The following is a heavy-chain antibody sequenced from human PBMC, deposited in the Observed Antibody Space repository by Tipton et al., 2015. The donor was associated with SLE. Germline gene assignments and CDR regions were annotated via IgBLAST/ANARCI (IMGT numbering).Heavy chain of an antibody. Sequence: SLRLSCAASGFTFGSYTMIWVRQAPGKGLEWVSGISHRDDVTWYADSVRGRFTISRDNSKNTLYLRLNSLRADDTAVYYCAREVPRSGWSLDSWGQGTLVTVSS. J-gene: IGHJ4*02. V-gene: IGHV3-23*01. CDR3: AREVPRSGWSLDS. CDR2: ISHRDDVT. D-gene: IGHD6-19*01. CDR1: GFTFGSYT.